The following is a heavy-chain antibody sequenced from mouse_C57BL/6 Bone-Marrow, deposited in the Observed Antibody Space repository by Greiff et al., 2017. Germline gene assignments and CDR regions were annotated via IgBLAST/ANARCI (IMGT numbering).Heavy chain of an antibody. V-gene: IGHV1-72*01. CDR1: GYTFTSYW. Sequence: QVQLQQPGAELVKPGASVKLSCKASGYTFTSYWMHWVKQRPGRGLERIGRIDPNSGGTKYNEKFKSKATLTVDKPSSTAYMQLSSLTSEDYAVYYCARGAGTAWFAYWGQGTLVTVSA. CDR2: IDPNSGGT. D-gene: IGHD4-1*01. J-gene: IGHJ3*01. CDR3: ARGAGTAWFAY.